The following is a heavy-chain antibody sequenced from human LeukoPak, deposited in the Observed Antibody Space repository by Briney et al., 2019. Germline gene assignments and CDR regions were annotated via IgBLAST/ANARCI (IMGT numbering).Heavy chain of an antibody. J-gene: IGHJ3*02. CDR1: EFTFSNYW. CDR2: IKQDGSDK. D-gene: IGHD3-22*01. Sequence: GGSLRLSCVASEFTFSNYWMTWVRQAPGKGLEWVANIKQDGSDKYHVDSVKGRFIISRDNVKNSLYLQMNSLRAEDTAVYYCARDQSYYDSSGYWADVLDIWGQGTMVTVSS. CDR3: ARDQSYYDSSGYWADVLDI. V-gene: IGHV3-7*01.